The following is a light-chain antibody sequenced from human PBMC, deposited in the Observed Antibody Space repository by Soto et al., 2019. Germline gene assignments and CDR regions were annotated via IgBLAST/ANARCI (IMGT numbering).Light chain of an antibody. CDR3: SSNTSRSTLGGVV. CDR2: DVS. Sequence: QSALTQPASVSGSPGQSITISCTGTSSDVGGYNYVSWYQQHPGKAPKLMIYDVSNRPSGVSNRFYGSKSGNTASLTISGLQAEDEDHYFCSSNTSRSTLGGVVFGGGTKLTVL. V-gene: IGLV2-14*01. J-gene: IGLJ2*01. CDR1: SSDVGGYNY.